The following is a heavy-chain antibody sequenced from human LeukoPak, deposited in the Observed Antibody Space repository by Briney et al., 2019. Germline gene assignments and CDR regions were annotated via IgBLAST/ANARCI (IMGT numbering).Heavy chain of an antibody. CDR3: ARGGFSRSYWYFDL. CDR1: GGSIKSYY. Sequence: SETLSLTCTVSGGSIKSYYWSWIRQPPGKGLEWIGYIYYSGSTNYNPSLKSRVTISVDTSKNQFSLKLSSVTAADTAVYYCARGGFSRSYWYFDLWGRGTLVTVSS. J-gene: IGHJ2*01. CDR2: IYYSGST. V-gene: IGHV4-59*01. D-gene: IGHD3-3*02.